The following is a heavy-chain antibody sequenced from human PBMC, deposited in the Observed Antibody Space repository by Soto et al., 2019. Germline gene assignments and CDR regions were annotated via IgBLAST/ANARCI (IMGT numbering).Heavy chain of an antibody. V-gene: IGHV4-4*07. CDR3: ARDRGRSSGWLGNWFDP. J-gene: IGHJ5*02. Sequence: QVQLQESGPGLVKPSETLSLTCTVSGGSISSYYWSWIRQPAGKGLEWIGRIYTSGSTNYTPSLKSRVTMSVDTSKNQFSLRLSSVTAADTAVYYWARDRGRSSGWLGNWFDPWGQGTLVTVSS. D-gene: IGHD6-19*01. CDR1: GGSISSYY. CDR2: IYTSGST.